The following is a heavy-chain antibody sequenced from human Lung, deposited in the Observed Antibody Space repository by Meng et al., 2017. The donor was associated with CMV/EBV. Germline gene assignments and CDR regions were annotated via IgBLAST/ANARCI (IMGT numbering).Heavy chain of an antibody. V-gene: IGHV1-2*02. CDR1: GYTFTGYY. Sequence: ASXXVSXKASGYTFTGYYMHWVRQAPGQGLEWMGWINPYTGGTNYPQKFQGRVTITRDTSISTAYMDLSRLRSDDTAVYYCARVYYDTSGSSHYFDFLGQGXLVTVSS. CDR2: INPYTGGT. CDR3: ARVYYDTSGSSHYFDF. J-gene: IGHJ4*02. D-gene: IGHD3-22*01.